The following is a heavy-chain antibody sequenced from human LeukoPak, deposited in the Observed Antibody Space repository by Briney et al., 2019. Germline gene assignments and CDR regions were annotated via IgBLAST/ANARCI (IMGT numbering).Heavy chain of an antibody. J-gene: IGHJ6*03. Sequence: GGSLRLSCAASGFTLRSYWMHWARQAPGKGLVWVSRISSDGSSTTYADFVKGRFTISRDNAKNTLYLQMDSLRAEDTAIYYCAREGVTVADMDVWGRGTTVTVSS. D-gene: IGHD6-19*01. CDR3: AREGVTVADMDV. CDR1: GFTLRSYW. V-gene: IGHV3-74*01. CDR2: ISSDGSST.